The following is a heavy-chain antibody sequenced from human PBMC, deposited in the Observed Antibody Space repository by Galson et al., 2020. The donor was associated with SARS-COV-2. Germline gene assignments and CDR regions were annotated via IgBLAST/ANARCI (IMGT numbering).Heavy chain of an antibody. Sequence: GGSLRLSCAASGFAFSNSVMSWVRQAPGKGLEWVSAISGSGAGTYYADSVKGRFTISRDNSKNTVYLQMKSLRAGDPAAYFCAKVVSSYCSGGSCSPEMWCDAWGQGTLVTVSS. J-gene: IGHJ5*02. CDR3: AKVVSSYCSGGSCSPEMWCDA. V-gene: IGHV3-23*01. D-gene: IGHD2-15*01. CDR1: GFAFSNSV. CDR2: ISGSGAGT.